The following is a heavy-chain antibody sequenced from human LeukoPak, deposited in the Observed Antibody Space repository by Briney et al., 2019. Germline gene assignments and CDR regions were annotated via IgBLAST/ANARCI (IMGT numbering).Heavy chain of an antibody. J-gene: IGHJ2*01. CDR3: ARLSGLFGVVITNWYFDL. CDR1: GYNFRSYW. D-gene: IGHD3-3*01. V-gene: IGHV5-51*03. CDR2: IYPGDSDT. Sequence: GKSLKISCKGSGYNFRSYWIGWVRQMPGKGLEWMGIIYPGDSDTRYSPSFQGQVTISADKSISTAYLQWSSLKASDTAMYYCARLSGLFGVVITNWYFDLWGRGTLVTVSS.